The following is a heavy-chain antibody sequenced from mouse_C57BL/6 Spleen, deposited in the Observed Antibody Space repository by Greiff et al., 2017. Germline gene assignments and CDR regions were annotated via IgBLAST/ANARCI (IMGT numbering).Heavy chain of an antibody. CDR2: ISSGSSTI. V-gene: IGHV5-17*01. J-gene: IGHJ2*01. CDR1: GFTFSDYG. Sequence: EVMLVESGGGLVKPGGSLKLSCAASGFTFSDYGMHWVRQAPEKGLEWVAYISSGSSTIYYADTVKGRFTISRDNAKNTMFLQMTSLRAEDTAMYDCARELGGTWGFDYWGQGTTLTVAS. CDR3: ARELGGTWGFDY. D-gene: IGHD4-1*01.